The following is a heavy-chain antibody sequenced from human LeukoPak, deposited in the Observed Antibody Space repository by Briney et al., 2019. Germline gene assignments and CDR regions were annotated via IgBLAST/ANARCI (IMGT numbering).Heavy chain of an antibody. Sequence: GGSLRLSCAASGFTFSTYSMNWVRQAPGKGLEWISFISTSSIYIYYADSVKGRFTISRDNAKNSLYLQMNSLRAEDTAVYYCAELGITMIGGVWGKGTTVTISS. D-gene: IGHD3-10*02. CDR1: GFTFSTYS. CDR3: AELGITMIGGV. J-gene: IGHJ6*04. V-gene: IGHV3-21*01. CDR2: ISTSSIYI.